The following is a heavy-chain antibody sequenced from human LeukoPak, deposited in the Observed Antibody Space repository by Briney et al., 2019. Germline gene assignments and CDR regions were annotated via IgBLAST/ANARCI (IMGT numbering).Heavy chain of an antibody. J-gene: IGHJ4*02. CDR3: AKTQSYALNF. CDR2: IYAGGNT. V-gene: IGHV3-53*01. CDR1: GFTVSGSY. Sequence: GGSLILSCGASGFTVSGSYMSWVRQAPGKGLEWVSIIYAGGNTYYADSVKGRFTISRDISKNTVDLQMNSLRAEDTAVYYCAKTQSYALNFWGQGTLVTVSS. D-gene: IGHD3-16*01.